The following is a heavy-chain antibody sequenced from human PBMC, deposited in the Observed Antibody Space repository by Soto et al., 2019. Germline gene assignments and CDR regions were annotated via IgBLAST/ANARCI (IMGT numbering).Heavy chain of an antibody. D-gene: IGHD3-9*01. CDR3: SRDDSDWFFN. Sequence: GGSLRLSCAASGCTFISYGMHWVRQAPGKGLEWVAVIWYDGSNKYYADSVKGRFTISRDNSKKTAYLQMNSLESEDTAVYYCSRDDSDWFFNWGRGTLVTVSS. CDR2: IWYDGSNK. CDR1: GCTFISYG. V-gene: IGHV3-33*01. J-gene: IGHJ4*02.